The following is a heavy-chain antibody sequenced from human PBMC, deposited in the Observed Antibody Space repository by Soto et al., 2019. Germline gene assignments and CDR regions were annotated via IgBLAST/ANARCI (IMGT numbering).Heavy chain of an antibody. CDR2: IADSGSST. CDR1: GLTFSFYA. J-gene: IGHJ4*02. V-gene: IGHV3-23*01. CDR3: AAVKSQVNY. Sequence: GGSLRLSCAASGLTFSFYAMTWVRQAPGKGLEWVSGIADSGSSTYYADSVKGRFTVSRDNAKNTLYLQMNSLRAEDTAVYYCAAVKSQVNYWGQGTLLTVSS.